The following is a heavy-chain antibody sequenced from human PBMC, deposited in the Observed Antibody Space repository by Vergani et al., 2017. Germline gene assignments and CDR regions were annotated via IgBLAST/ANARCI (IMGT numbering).Heavy chain of an antibody. CDR3: ARDPTNSGYDFEGELGGPQDYHYYYMDV. J-gene: IGHJ6*03. V-gene: IGHV1-69*12. D-gene: IGHD5-12*01. CDR1: GGTFSSYA. Sequence: QVQLVQSGAEVKKPGSSVKVSCKASGGTFSSYAISWVRQAPGQGLEWIGGIIPIFRTSNYAQKFQGSVTLTADESTSTAYMELSSLTSEDTAVYLCARDPTNSGYDFEGELGGPQDYHYYYMDVWGKGTTVTVSS. CDR2: IIPIFRTS.